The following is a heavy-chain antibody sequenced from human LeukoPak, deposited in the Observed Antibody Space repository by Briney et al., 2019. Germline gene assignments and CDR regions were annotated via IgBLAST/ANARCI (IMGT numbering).Heavy chain of an antibody. D-gene: IGHD3-10*01. V-gene: IGHV4-34*01. CDR3: AAVVKPSKLWYGVDY. CDR1: GGSFSGYY. J-gene: IGHJ4*02. Sequence: SETLSLTCAVYGGSFSGYYWSWIRQPPGKGLEGIGEINHSGSTNYNPSLKSRVTISVDTSKNQFSLKLSSVTAADTAVYYCAAVVKPSKLWYGVDYWGQGTLVTVSS. CDR2: INHSGST.